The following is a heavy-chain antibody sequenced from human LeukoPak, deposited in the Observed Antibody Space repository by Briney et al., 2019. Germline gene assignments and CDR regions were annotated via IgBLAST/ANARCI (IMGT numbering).Heavy chain of an antibody. V-gene: IGHV5-51*01. D-gene: IGHD4-11*01. CDR3: ARLRGVTVTSSPFDY. CDR2: IYPGDSDT. J-gene: IGHJ4*02. Sequence: GESLKISCKGSGYSFTSYWIGWVRQIPGTGLEWMGIIYPGDSDTRYSPAFQGQVTISADKSISTAYLQWRSLKASDTAMYYCARLRGVTVTSSPFDYWGQGTLVTVSS. CDR1: GYSFTSYW.